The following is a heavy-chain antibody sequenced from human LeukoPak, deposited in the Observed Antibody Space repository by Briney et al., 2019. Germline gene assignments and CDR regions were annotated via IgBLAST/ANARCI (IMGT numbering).Heavy chain of an antibody. J-gene: IGHJ5*02. CDR1: GGSFSGYY. V-gene: IGHV4-34*01. D-gene: IGHD3-22*01. CDR2: INHSGST. Sequence: ASETLSLTCAVYGGSFSGYYWSWIRQPPGKGLEWIGEINHSGSTNYNPSLKSRVTISVDTSKNQFSLKLSSVTAADTAVYYCARVYYDSSGYPNWFDPWGQGTLVTVSS. CDR3: ARVYYDSSGYPNWFDP.